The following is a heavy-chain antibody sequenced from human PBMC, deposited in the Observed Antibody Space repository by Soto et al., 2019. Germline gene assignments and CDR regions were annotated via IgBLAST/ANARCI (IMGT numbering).Heavy chain of an antibody. Sequence: SDTLSLTCAVYGGSFSGYYWSWIRQPPGKGLEWIGEINHSGSTNYNPSLKSRVTISVDTSKNQFSLKLSSVTAADTAVYYCARDITIFGVVPYYYYGMDVWGQGTTVTVSS. J-gene: IGHJ6*02. D-gene: IGHD3-3*01. CDR1: GGSFSGYY. CDR3: ARDITIFGVVPYYYYGMDV. V-gene: IGHV4-34*01. CDR2: INHSGST.